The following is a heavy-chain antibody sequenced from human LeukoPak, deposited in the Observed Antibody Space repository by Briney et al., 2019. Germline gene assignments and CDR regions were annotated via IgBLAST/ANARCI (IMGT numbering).Heavy chain of an antibody. CDR3: AREGPRGNSQFDY. J-gene: IGHJ4*02. CDR2: IWYDGSNK. CDR1: GFTFSSYS. Sequence: GGSLRLSCAASGFTFSSYSMNWVRQAPGKGLEWVALIWYDGSNKYYTDSVKGRLTISRDNSKDTLFLQMNGLRAEDTAVYYCAREGPRGNSQFDYWGQGTLVTVSS. D-gene: IGHD2/OR15-2a*01. V-gene: IGHV3-33*08.